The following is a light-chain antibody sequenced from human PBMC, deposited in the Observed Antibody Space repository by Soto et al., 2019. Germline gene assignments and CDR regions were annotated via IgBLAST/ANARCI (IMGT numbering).Light chain of an antibody. Sequence: DIQMTQSQSSLSASVGDRVTITCQASQDISTYLNWYQQKPGKAPKLLIYDASNLETGVPSRFSGSGSGTDFTFTISSLQPEDIATYYCQQFEDFPRAIIFGQGTRLEIK. CDR2: DAS. CDR1: QDISTY. V-gene: IGKV1-33*01. J-gene: IGKJ5*01. CDR3: QQFEDFPRAII.